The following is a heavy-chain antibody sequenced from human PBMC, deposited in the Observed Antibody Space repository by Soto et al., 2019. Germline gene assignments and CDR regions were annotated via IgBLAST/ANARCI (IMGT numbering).Heavy chain of an antibody. CDR3: AREHTYYYDSSGYLNWFDP. J-gene: IGHJ5*02. Sequence: ASVKVSCKASGYTFTGYYMHWVRQAPGQGLEWMGWINPNSGGTNYAQKFQGRVTMTRDTSISTAYMELSRLRSDDTAVYYCAREHTYYYDSSGYLNWFDPWGQGTLVTVSS. V-gene: IGHV1-2*02. CDR2: INPNSGGT. CDR1: GYTFTGYY. D-gene: IGHD3-22*01.